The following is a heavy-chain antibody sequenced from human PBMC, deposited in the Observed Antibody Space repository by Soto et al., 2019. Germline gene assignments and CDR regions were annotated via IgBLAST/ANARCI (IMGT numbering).Heavy chain of an antibody. CDR2: ISYDGSNK. V-gene: IGHV3-30*18. CDR3: AKAGDGYKNYYYYGMDV. Sequence: GGSLTLSCAASGFTFSSYGMHWVRQAPGKGLEWVAVISYDGSNKYYADSVKGRFTISRDNSKNTLYLQMNSLRAEDTAVYYCAKAGDGYKNYYYYGMDVWGQGTTVTVSS. D-gene: IGHD5-12*01. J-gene: IGHJ6*02. CDR1: GFTFSSYG.